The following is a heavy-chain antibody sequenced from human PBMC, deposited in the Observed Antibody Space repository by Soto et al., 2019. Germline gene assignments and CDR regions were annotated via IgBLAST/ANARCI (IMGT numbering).Heavy chain of an antibody. V-gene: IGHV3-9*01. CDR1: GFTFDVYA. CDR2: ISWNSGNI. J-gene: IGHJ4*02. Sequence: EVQLVESGGGLVQPGRSLRLSCAASGFTFDVYAMHWVRQAPGKGLEWVSGISWNSGNIGYADSVKGRFTISRDNAKNALYLQMNSLRAEDTALYYCAKGLAYGTKGGIAYWGQGTLVTFAS. CDR3: AKGLAYGTKGGIAY. D-gene: IGHD2-8*01.